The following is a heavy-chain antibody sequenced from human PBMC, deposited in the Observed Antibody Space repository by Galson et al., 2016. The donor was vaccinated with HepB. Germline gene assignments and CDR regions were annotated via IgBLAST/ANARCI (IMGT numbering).Heavy chain of an antibody. CDR2: ISSRSTTI. Sequence: SLRLSCAASGFNFSAFSMNWVRQAPGKGLEWVSYISSRSTTIFYSDSVKGRFTISRDNAKNSLYLQMNSLRAEDTAVYYCAKDYNRNFAFDYWGRGTLVTVSS. CDR3: AKDYNRNFAFDY. D-gene: IGHD1-7*01. CDR1: GFNFSAFS. V-gene: IGHV3-48*04. J-gene: IGHJ4*02.